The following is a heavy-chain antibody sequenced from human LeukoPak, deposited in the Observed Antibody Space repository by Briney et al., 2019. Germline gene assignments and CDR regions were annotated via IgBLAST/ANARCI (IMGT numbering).Heavy chain of an antibody. CDR2: IIPIFGTA. V-gene: IGHV1-69*05. CDR1: GGTFSSYA. Sequence: ASVKVSCKASGGTFSSYAISWVRRAPGQGLEWMGRIIPIFGTANYAQKFQGRVTITTDESTSTAYMELSSLRSEDTAVYYCARVERHGDPLVSGGYWGQGTLVTVSS. J-gene: IGHJ4*02. CDR3: ARVERHGDPLVSGGY. D-gene: IGHD4-17*01.